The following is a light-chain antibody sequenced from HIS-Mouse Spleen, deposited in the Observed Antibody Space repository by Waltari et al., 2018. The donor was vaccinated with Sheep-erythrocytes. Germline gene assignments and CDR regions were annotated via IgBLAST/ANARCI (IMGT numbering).Light chain of an antibody. CDR1: NMGSKN. J-gene: IGLJ2*01. CDR3: QVWDSSTVV. CDR2: RDS. Sequence: SYELTQPLSVSVALGQTARITCGGNNMGSKNVHWYQQKPGQAPVLVIYRDSNRPSGLPERFSGSNSGNTATLTISRAQAGDEADYYCQVWDSSTVVFGGGTKLTVL. V-gene: IGLV3-9*01.